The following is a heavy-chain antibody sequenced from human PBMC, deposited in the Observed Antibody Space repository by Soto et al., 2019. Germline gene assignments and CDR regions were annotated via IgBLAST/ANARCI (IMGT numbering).Heavy chain of an antibody. CDR1: GYTFTSYD. V-gene: IGHV1-8*01. CDR3: ARGPGRTGSGSSYFDY. Sequence: QEQLLQSGAEVEKPGASVKVSCKTYGYTFTSYDVNWVRQATGQGLEWMGWMNPNSGNTGYAQKFQGRFTMTRTTSISTAYMELSGLRSEDTAVYYFARGPGRTGSGSSYFDYWGQGTPVTVSS. D-gene: IGHD3-10*01. J-gene: IGHJ4*02. CDR2: MNPNSGNT.